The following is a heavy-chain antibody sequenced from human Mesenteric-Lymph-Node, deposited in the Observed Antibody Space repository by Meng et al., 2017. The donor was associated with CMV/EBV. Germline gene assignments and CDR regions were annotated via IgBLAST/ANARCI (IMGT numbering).Heavy chain of an antibody. CDR1: GYTFTSYG. V-gene: IGHV1-18*01. J-gene: IGHJ5*02. D-gene: IGHD2-2*02. CDR3: ARDRVVVVPAAIIVGNWFDP. CDR2: ISAYNGNT. Sequence: ASVKVSCKASGYTFTSYGISWVRQAPGQGLEWMGWISAYNGNTNYAQKLQGRVTMTTDTSTSTAYMELRSLRSDDTAVYYCARDRVVVVPAAIIVGNWFDPWGQGTLVTVSS.